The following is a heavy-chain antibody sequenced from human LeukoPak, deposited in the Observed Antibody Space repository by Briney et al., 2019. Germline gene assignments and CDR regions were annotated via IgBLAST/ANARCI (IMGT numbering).Heavy chain of an antibody. J-gene: IGHJ4*01. D-gene: IGHD6-19*01. CDR2: ISWNSGSI. CDR3: AKGFAVAVPYYFDY. V-gene: IGHV3-9*01. CDR1: GFTFDDYA. Sequence: GGSLRLSCAASGFTFDDYAMHWVRQAPGKGLEWVSGISWNSGSIGYADSVKGRFTISRDNAKNSLYLQMNSLRAEDTALYYCAKGFAVAVPYYFDYWGQGTMVTVSS.